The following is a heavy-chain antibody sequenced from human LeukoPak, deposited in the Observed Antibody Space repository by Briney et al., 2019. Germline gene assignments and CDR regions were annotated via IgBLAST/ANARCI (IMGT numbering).Heavy chain of an antibody. Sequence: GGSLRLSCVASGFIVSSNYMSWVRQAPGKGLEWVSVIYSGGTTYYADSVKGRFTISRDNSKSTMYLQMDSLRVEDTAVYYCLRDYTYNDATGKSQGGDHWGQGTLVTVSS. V-gene: IGHV3-66*01. CDR2: IYSGGTT. CDR3: LRDYTYNDATGKSQGGDH. CDR1: GFIVSSNY. D-gene: IGHD1-1*01. J-gene: IGHJ5*02.